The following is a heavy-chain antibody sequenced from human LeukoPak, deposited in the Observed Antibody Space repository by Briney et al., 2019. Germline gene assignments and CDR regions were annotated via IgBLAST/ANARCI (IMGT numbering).Heavy chain of an antibody. Sequence: SVKVSCKASGFTFTSSAVQWVRQARGQRLEWIGWIVVGSGNTNYAQKFQERVTIARDMSTSLVYMELSSLRSEDTAVYYCAAEAAYYYDSRDAFDVWGQGTMVTVSS. V-gene: IGHV1-58*01. CDR3: AAEAAYYYDSRDAFDV. J-gene: IGHJ3*01. CDR1: GFTFTSSA. CDR2: IVVGSGNT. D-gene: IGHD3-22*01.